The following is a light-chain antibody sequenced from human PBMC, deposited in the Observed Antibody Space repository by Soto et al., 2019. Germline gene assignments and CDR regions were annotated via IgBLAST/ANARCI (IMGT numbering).Light chain of an antibody. CDR2: GAS. CDR3: QQYNNWPFT. Sequence: EIVMTQSPATLSVSPGERATLSCRASQSVSSNLAWYQQKPGQVPRLLIYGASTRATGIPASFSGSGSGTELTLTISSLQSEYFAVYYCQQYNNWPFTFGSGTQVDI. CDR1: QSVSSN. J-gene: IGKJ3*01. V-gene: IGKV3D-15*01.